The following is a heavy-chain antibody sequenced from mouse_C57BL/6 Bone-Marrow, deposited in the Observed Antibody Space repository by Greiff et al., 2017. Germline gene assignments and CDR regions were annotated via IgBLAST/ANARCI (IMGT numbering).Heavy chain of an antibody. CDR3: AREGLRRDFDY. Sequence: VKLMESGAELMKPGASVKLSCKATGYTFTGYWIEWVKQRPGHGLEWIGEILPGSGSNNYNEKFKGKATFTADTSSTTAYMQLSSLTTEDSAIYYCAREGLRRDFDYWGQGTTLTVSS. D-gene: IGHD2-2*01. V-gene: IGHV1-9*01. J-gene: IGHJ2*01. CDR2: ILPGSGSN. CDR1: GYTFTGYW.